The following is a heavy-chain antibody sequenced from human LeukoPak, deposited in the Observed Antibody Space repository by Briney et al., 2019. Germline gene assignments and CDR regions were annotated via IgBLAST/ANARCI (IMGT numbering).Heavy chain of an antibody. Sequence: SVKVSCKASGGTFSSYAISDVRQAPGQGLEWMGGIIPIFGTANYAQKFQGRVTITADESTSTAYMELSSQRSEDTAVYYCARRGFGDYYNSSGAPPYGIDVWGQGTTVTVSS. J-gene: IGHJ6*01. CDR3: ARRGFGDYYNSSGAPPYGIDV. D-gene: IGHD3-22*01. CDR2: IIPIFGTA. V-gene: IGHV1-69*13. CDR1: GGTFSSYA.